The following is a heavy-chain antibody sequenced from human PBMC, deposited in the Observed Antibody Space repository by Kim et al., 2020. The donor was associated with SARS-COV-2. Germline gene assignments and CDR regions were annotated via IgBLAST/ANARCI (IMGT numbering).Heavy chain of an antibody. CDR3: ARDPLPSRYSDFWSGYYAPFDY. Sequence: ASVKVSCKASGYTFTSYGMSWVRQAPGQGLEWMGWISIDNGNTNYAQKFQGRVIMTTDIPTTPAYMELRSLGSDDTAVYYCARDPLPSRYSDFWSGYYAPFDYWGQGSLVTVSS. D-gene: IGHD3-3*01. J-gene: IGHJ4*02. CDR1: GYTFTSYG. CDR2: ISIDNGNT. V-gene: IGHV1-18*01.